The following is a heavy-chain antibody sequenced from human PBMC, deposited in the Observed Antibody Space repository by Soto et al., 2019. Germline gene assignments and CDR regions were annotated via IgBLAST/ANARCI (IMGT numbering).Heavy chain of an antibody. CDR3: SRVGGSTWH. CDR2: INSDGSST. CDR1: GFTFSSYW. D-gene: IGHD1-26*01. J-gene: IGHJ4*02. V-gene: IGHV3-74*01. Sequence: EVQLVESGGGLVQPGGSLRVSCAASGFTFSSYWMHWVRQAPGKGLVWVSRINSDGSSTNYADFVKGRFTISRDNAKNTLYLHMNSLRVEDTAVYYCSRVGGSTWHWGQGTLVTVSS.